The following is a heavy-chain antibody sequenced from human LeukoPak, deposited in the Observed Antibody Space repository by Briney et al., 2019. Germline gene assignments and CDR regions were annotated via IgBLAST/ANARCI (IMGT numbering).Heavy chain of an antibody. J-gene: IGHJ6*03. CDR1: GGSISSGSYY. CDR2: IYTSGST. CDR3: ARGKNTYYYYMDV. Sequence: SQTLPLTCTVSGGSISSGSYYWSWIRQPAGKGLEWIGRIYTSGSTNYNPSLKSRVTISVDTSKNQFSLKLSSVTAADTAVYYCARGKNTYYYYMDVWGKGTTVTVSS. V-gene: IGHV4-61*02.